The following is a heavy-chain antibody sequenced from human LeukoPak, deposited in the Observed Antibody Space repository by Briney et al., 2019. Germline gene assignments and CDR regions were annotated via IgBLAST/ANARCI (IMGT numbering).Heavy chain of an antibody. D-gene: IGHD6-19*01. CDR1: GGSISSYY. V-gene: IGHV4-59*01. CDR3: ARASSGWYNWFDP. CDR2: IYYSGST. J-gene: IGHJ5*02. Sequence: SETLSLTCTVSGGSISSYYWSWIRQSPGKGLEWIGYIYYSGSTNYNPSLKSRVTISVDTSKNQFSLKLSSVTAADTAVYYRARASSGWYNWFDPWGQGTLVTVSS.